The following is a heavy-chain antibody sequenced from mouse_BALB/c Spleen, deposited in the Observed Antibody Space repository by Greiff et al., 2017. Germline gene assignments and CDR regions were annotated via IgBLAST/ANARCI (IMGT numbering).Heavy chain of an antibody. CDR1: GYTFTDYN. J-gene: IGHJ2*01. CDR3: ARWPRIVYYYGSSFDY. D-gene: IGHD1-1*01. V-gene: IGHV1S29*02. Sequence: EVQLQQSGPELVKPGASVKISCKASGYTFTDYNMHWVKQSHGKSLEWIGYIYPYNGGTGYNQKFKSKATLTVDNSSSTAYMELRSLTSEDSAVYYCARWPRIVYYYGSSFDYWGQGTTLTVSS. CDR2: IYPYNGGT.